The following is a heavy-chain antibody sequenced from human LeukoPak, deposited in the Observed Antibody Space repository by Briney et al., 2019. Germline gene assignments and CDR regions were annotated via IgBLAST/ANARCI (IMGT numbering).Heavy chain of an antibody. D-gene: IGHD3-22*01. Sequence: PGGSLRLSCAASGFTFSSYSMNWVRQASGKGLEWVSSISSSSSYIYYADSVKGRFTISRDNAKNSLYLQMNSLRAEDTAVYYCAKDQGPHYYDSSGFDYWGQGTLVTVSS. CDR2: ISSSSSYI. V-gene: IGHV3-21*04. CDR3: AKDQGPHYYDSSGFDY. J-gene: IGHJ4*02. CDR1: GFTFSSYS.